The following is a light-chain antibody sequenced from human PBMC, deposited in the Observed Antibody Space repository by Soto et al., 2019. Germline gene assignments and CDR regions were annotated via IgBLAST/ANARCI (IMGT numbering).Light chain of an antibody. V-gene: IGKV3-11*01. J-gene: IGKJ5*01. CDR2: DAS. Sequence: EIVLTQSPATLSLSPGERATLSCRASQSVSSYLAWYQQKPGQAPRLLIYDASNRATGIPARFSGSGSGTGFTLTISSLDPEDFAVYYCQQRSNWRITFGQGTRLEIK. CDR1: QSVSSY. CDR3: QQRSNWRIT.